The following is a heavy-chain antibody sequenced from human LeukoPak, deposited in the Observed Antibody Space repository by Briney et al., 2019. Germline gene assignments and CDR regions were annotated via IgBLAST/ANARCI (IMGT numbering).Heavy chain of an antibody. CDR3: AREIGGSSSPGDDAFDI. Sequence: GGSLRLSCAASGFTFSSYWMERVRQAAGKGLVWVSRINNDGSNTTYADSVKGRFTISRDNGKNTLYLQMNSLRAEDTAVYYCAREIGGSSSPGDDAFDIWGQGTMVTVSS. CDR1: GFTFSSYW. CDR2: INNDGSNT. V-gene: IGHV3-74*01. J-gene: IGHJ3*02. D-gene: IGHD6-13*01.